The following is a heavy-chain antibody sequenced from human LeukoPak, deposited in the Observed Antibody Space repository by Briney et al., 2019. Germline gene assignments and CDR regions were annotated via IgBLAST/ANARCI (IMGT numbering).Heavy chain of an antibody. J-gene: IGHJ4*02. CDR3: ARGGDYYGSGSYQYYFDY. D-gene: IGHD3-10*01. V-gene: IGHV3-20*04. CDR1: GFTFDDYG. Sequence: PGGSLRLSCAASGFTFDDYGMSWVRQAPGKGLEWVSGINWNGGSTGYADSVKGRFTISRDNAKNSLYLQVNSLRAEDTALYYCARGGDYYGSGSYQYYFDYWGQGTLVTVSS. CDR2: INWNGGST.